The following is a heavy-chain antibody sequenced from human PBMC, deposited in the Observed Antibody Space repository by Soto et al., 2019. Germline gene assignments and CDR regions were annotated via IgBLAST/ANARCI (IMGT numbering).Heavy chain of an antibody. CDR2: IYWDDDK. J-gene: IGHJ5*02. CDR1: GFSLTTSVVG. Sequence: QITLKESGTTLVKPTQTLTLTCTFSGFSLTTSVVGVGWIRQPPGKPLEWLALIYWDDDKRYSPSLKSRLTITKDTSKNPVVLTMTKMDPADTATYFCAHRTTTVTWWFDPWGQGTLVTVYS. CDR3: AHRTTTVTWWFDP. D-gene: IGHD4-17*01. V-gene: IGHV2-5*02.